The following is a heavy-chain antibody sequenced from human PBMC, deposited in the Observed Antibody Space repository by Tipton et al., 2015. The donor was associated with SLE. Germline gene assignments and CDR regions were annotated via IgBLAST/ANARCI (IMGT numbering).Heavy chain of an antibody. CDR2: IYYSGST. CDR1: GGSISSYY. Sequence: TLSLTCTVSGGSISSYYWSWIRQPPGKGLEWIGYIYYSGSTNYNPSLKSRVTISVDTSKNQFSLKLSSVTAADTAVYYCARVERAARGFDYWGQGTLVIVSS. CDR3: ARVERAARGFDY. V-gene: IGHV4-59*01. J-gene: IGHJ4*02. D-gene: IGHD6-13*01.